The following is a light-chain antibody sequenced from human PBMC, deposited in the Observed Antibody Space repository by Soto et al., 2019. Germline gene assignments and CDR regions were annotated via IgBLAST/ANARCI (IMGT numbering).Light chain of an antibody. CDR3: QHSFNIPYT. Sequence: DIQMTQSPSSLSASVGDRVTITCRASQTISTYLNWYQQNPGKAPKLLIYAASNLQSGVPSRISGSGSGTDLTLNINRLHPEDFATYYCQHSFNIPYTFGQGIKLEIK. CDR2: AAS. CDR1: QTISTY. V-gene: IGKV1-39*01. J-gene: IGKJ2*01.